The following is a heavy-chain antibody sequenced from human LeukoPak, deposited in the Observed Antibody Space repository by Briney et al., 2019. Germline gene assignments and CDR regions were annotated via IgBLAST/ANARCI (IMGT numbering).Heavy chain of an antibody. V-gene: IGHV5-51*01. D-gene: IGHD3-22*01. CDR1: GYSFTSYW. CDR3: ARHGDSSGYLTLPFDY. J-gene: IGHJ4*02. CDR2: IYPGDSDT. Sequence: GESLTISCKGAGYSFTSYWIGWVRQMPGKGLELMGIIYPGDSDTRYSPSFQGQVTISADKSISTAYLQWSSLKASDTAMYYCARHGDSSGYLTLPFDYWGQGTLVTVSS.